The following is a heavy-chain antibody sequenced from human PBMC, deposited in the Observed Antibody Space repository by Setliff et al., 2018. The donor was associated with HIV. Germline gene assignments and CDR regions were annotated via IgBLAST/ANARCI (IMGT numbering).Heavy chain of an antibody. D-gene: IGHD1-26*01. CDR3: ARTRAPYFFDF. CDR1: GGSFNSYY. V-gene: IGHV4-59*12. J-gene: IGHJ4*02. CDR2: IFYTESTNYTPSIKST. Sequence: PSETLSLTCTVSGGSFNSYYWSWIRQSPGEGLEWIGYIFYTESTNYTPSIKSTNYNPSLKSRVTISVDTSKNQLSLQLNSVTAADTAVYFCARTRAPYFFDFWGQGAQVTVSS.